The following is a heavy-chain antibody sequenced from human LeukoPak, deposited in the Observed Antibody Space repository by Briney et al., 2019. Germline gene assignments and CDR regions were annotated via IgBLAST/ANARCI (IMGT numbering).Heavy chain of an antibody. CDR3: ARGGIVVVLAAPESS. J-gene: IGHJ5*02. CDR2: IDSSSSTI. CDR1: GFTFTGYS. V-gene: IGHV3-48*01. Sequence: GGSLRLSCAASGFTFTGYSMNWVRQAPGKGLEWVSYIDSSSSTIFFADSVKGRFTISRDNAKNSLYLQMNSLRAEDTAVYYCARGGIVVVLAAPESSWGQGTLVTVSS. D-gene: IGHD2-2*01.